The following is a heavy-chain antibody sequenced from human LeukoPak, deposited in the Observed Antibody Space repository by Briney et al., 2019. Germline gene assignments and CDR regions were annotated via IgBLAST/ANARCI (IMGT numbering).Heavy chain of an antibody. Sequence: SETLSLTCTVSGGSVSSGSYYWSWIRQPPGKGLEWIAYIYNTGTTNYNPSLKSRVTISVDTSKNQFSLRLTSVTDADTAVYYCARGDGWHGKWGQGTLVTVSS. J-gene: IGHJ4*02. D-gene: IGHD5-24*01. CDR3: ARGDGWHGK. CDR1: GGSVSSGSYY. V-gene: IGHV4-61*01. CDR2: IYNTGTT.